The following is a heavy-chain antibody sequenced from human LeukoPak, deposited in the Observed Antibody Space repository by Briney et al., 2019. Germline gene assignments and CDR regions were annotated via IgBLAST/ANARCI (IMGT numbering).Heavy chain of an antibody. V-gene: IGHV4-39*01. D-gene: IGHD3-3*01. CDR3: ARRPFYDFWSGYGSWFDP. Sequence: PETLSLTCTVSGGSISSSSYYWGWLRQPPGTGLEWLGSIYYSGSTYYNPSLKSRVTISVDTSKNQFSLKLSSVTAADTAVYYCARRPFYDFWSGYGSWFDPWGQGTLVTVSS. CDR2: IYYSGST. J-gene: IGHJ5*02. CDR1: GGSISSSSYY.